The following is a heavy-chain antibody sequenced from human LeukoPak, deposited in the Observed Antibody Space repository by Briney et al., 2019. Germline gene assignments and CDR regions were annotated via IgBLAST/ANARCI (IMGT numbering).Heavy chain of an antibody. D-gene: IGHD3-16*01. J-gene: IGHJ4*02. CDR2: IWFDGTNK. V-gene: IGHV3-33*01. Sequence: GGSLRLSCAASGFAFSSYGMHWVRQAPGKGLEGVAVIWFDGTNKYYADSVKGRFTISRDNSKNALYLQMNSLRADDTAVYYCARDDRGGSRLGPPHDYWGPGTLVTVSS. CDR1: GFAFSSYG. CDR3: ARDDRGGSRLGPPHDY.